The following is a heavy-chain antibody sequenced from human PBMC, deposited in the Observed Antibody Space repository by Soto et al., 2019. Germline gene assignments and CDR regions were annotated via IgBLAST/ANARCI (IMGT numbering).Heavy chain of an antibody. CDR1: GGTFSSYA. CDR3: ARGARKGYSSGWYY. CDR2: IIPIFGTA. J-gene: IGHJ4*02. V-gene: IGHV1-69*13. Sequence: SVKVSCKASGGTFSSYAISWVRQAPGQGLEWMGGIIPIFGTANYAQKFQGRVTITADESTSTAYMELSSLRSEDTAVYYCARGARKGYSSGWYYWGRGTLVTVSS. D-gene: IGHD6-19*01.